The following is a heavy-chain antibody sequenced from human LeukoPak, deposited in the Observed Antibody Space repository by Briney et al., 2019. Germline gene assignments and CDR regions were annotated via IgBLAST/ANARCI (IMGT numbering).Heavy chain of an antibody. CDR2: IYHSGST. V-gene: IGHV4-38-2*02. CDR1: GYSISSGYY. J-gene: IGHJ4*02. CDR3: ARESSSSFFDY. D-gene: IGHD6-6*01. Sequence: PSETLSLTCTVSGYSISSGYYWGWIRQPPGKGLEWIGSIYHSGSTYYNPSFKSRVTISVDTSKNQFSLKLSSVTAADTAVYYCARESSSSFFDYWGQGTLVTVSS.